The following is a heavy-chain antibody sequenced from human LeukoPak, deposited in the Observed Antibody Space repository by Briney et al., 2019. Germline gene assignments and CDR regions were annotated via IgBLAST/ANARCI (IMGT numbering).Heavy chain of an antibody. Sequence: ASVKVSCKASGGTFSSYAISWVRQAPGQGLEWMGGIIPIFGTANYAQKFQGRVTITADESTSTAYMELSSLRSEDTAVYCCASVLIAVAGTRGWFDPWGQGTLVTVSS. V-gene: IGHV1-69*13. CDR2: IIPIFGTA. J-gene: IGHJ5*02. CDR3: ASVLIAVAGTRGWFDP. CDR1: GGTFSSYA. D-gene: IGHD6-19*01.